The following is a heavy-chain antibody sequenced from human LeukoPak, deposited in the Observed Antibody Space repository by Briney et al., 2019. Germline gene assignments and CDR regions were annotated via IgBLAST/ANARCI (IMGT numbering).Heavy chain of an antibody. Sequence: PSETLSLTCTVSGGSMNSYVWNWIRQPPGKGLEWIGYIYYSGNTKYNPSLQSRVTISVDTSKNQFSLKLSSVTAADTAVYYCTRDPSSDGGYFDSWGQGTLVTVSS. V-gene: IGHV4-59*01. J-gene: IGHJ4*02. CDR2: IYYSGNT. CDR3: TRDPSSDGGYFDS. D-gene: IGHD3-16*01. CDR1: GGSMNSYV.